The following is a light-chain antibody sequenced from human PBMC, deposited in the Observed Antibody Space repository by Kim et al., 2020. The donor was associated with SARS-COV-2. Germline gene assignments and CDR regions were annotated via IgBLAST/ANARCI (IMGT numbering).Light chain of an antibody. J-gene: IGKJ1*01. Sequence: EIVLTQSPGTLSLSPGERATLSCRASQSVSSTYLAWYQQKPGQAPRLLIYGASNRATGIPDRFSGSGSGTDFTLTISRLEPEDFAVYYCHQYSSSPLTFGQGTQVDIK. CDR2: GAS. CDR3: HQYSSSPLT. V-gene: IGKV3-20*01. CDR1: QSVSSTY.